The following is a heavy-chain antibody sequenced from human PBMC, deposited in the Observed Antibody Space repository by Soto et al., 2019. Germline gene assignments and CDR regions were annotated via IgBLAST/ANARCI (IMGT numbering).Heavy chain of an antibody. J-gene: IGHJ4*02. CDR1: GGSIKSSDYR. V-gene: IGHV4-30-4*01. Sequence: PSETLSLTCTVSGGSIKSSDYRWSWTRQSPAKGLEWIGYIHNSETSFYNPSLRGRVTVTLDTSRSQFSLTLASVTAADTAVYYCVREERIAAPQLDYWGQGIPVTVSS. CDR3: VREERIAAPQLDY. CDR2: IHNSETS. D-gene: IGHD6-6*01.